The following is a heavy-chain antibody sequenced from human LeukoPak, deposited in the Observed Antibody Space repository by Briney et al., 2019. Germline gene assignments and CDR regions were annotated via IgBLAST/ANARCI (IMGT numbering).Heavy chain of an antibody. J-gene: IGHJ4*02. CDR1: GITLSNYG. D-gene: IGHD3-10*01. Sequence: GGSLRLSCAVSGITLSNYGMSWVRQAPGKGLVWVSRINTDGSSTGYADSVKGRFTISRDDAKSTLYLQMNSLRAEDTAVYYCARAPGSISIYWGQGTLVTVSS. CDR3: ARAPGSISIY. CDR2: INTDGSST. V-gene: IGHV3-74*01.